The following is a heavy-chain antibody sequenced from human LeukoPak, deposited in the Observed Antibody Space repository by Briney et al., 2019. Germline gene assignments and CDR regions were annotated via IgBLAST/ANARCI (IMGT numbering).Heavy chain of an antibody. J-gene: IGHJ4*02. D-gene: IGHD2/OR15-2a*01. CDR1: GFTFSTYW. Sequence: GGSLRLSCLASGFTFSTYWMTWVRQAPGKGLEWVANINQDGTEKNYVDSVKGRFTISRDNAKNSLYLQMNSLRAEDTAVYYCARNMGDYWGQGTLVTVSS. V-gene: IGHV3-7*04. CDR2: INQDGTEK. CDR3: ARNMGDY.